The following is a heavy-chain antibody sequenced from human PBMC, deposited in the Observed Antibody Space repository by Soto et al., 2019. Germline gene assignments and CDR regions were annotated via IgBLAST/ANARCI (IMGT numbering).Heavy chain of an antibody. CDR1: GYTFTSYG. Sequence: ASVKVSCKASGYTFTSYGISWVRQAPGQGLEWMGWISAYNGNTNYAQKLQGRVTMTTDTSTSTAYMELRSLRSDDTAVYYCARVVPTYYDFWSDAFDIWGQGTMVTVSS. V-gene: IGHV1-18*01. CDR3: ARVVPTYYDFWSDAFDI. CDR2: ISAYNGNT. D-gene: IGHD3-3*01. J-gene: IGHJ3*02.